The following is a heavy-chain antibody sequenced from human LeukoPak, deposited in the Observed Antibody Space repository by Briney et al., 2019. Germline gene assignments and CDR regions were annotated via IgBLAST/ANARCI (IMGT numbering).Heavy chain of an antibody. D-gene: IGHD5-12*01. Sequence: GGSLRLSCAASGFIFSNYAMHWVRQAPGKGLEWVALISSDGSKIYYADSVKGRFTISRDNSKNTLYLQMNSLRAEDTAVYYCARGPSGYHNTGGQGTLVTVSS. J-gene: IGHJ4*02. CDR2: ISSDGSKI. V-gene: IGHV3-30*14. CDR3: ARGPSGYHNT. CDR1: GFIFSNYA.